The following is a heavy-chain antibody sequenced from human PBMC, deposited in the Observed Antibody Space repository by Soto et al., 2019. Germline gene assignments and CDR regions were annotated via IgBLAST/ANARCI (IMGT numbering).Heavy chain of an antibody. CDR3: ARARGDIVVVVAATRWFGP. CDR1: GFTFSSYS. CDR2: ISSSSSYI. D-gene: IGHD2-15*01. Sequence: GGSLRLSCAASGFTFSSYSMNWVRQAPGKGLEWVSSISSSSSYIYYADSVKGRFTISRDNAKNSLYLQMNSLRAEDTAVYYCARARGDIVVVVAATRWFGPWGQGTLVTVSS. J-gene: IGHJ5*02. V-gene: IGHV3-21*01.